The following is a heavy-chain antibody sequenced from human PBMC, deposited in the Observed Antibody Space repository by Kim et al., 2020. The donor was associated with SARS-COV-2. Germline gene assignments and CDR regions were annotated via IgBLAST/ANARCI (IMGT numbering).Heavy chain of an antibody. CDR3: AREGVVVTAIDY. J-gene: IGHJ4*02. V-gene: IGHV1-46*01. Sequence: SYAQKCRGRVTMTRDTSTSTVYMELSSLRSEDTAVYYCAREGVVVTAIDYWGQGTLVTVSS. D-gene: IGHD2-21*02.